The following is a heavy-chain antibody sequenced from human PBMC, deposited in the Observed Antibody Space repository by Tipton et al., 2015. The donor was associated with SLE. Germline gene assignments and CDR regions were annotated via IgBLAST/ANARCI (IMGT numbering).Heavy chain of an antibody. CDR2: IYYSGRT. J-gene: IGHJ4*02. Sequence: TLSLTCTVSGGSISSGGYYWSWIRQHPGKGLEWIGYIYYSGRTYYNPSLKSRVTLSVDTSKNQFSLKLASVTAADTAVYYCARRDYYGSLHWGQGTLVTVSS. CDR1: GGSISSGGYY. V-gene: IGHV4-31*03. CDR3: ARRDYYGSLH. D-gene: IGHD3-10*01.